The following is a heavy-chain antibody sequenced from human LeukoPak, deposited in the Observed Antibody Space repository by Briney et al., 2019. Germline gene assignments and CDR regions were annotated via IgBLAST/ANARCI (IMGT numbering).Heavy chain of an antibody. V-gene: IGHV3-7*01. CDR3: ARIGYSSSSFDF. J-gene: IGHJ4*02. CDR2: IKQDGGQK. Sequence: PGGSLRLSCSTSQFTFSNYWISSVRQAPGKGLEWVANIKQDGGQKYYVDSLKGRFTISRDTAKNSVYLQVNSLRAEDTAVYYCARIGYSSSSFDFWGQGTLVTVSS. D-gene: IGHD6-6*01. CDR1: QFTFSNYW.